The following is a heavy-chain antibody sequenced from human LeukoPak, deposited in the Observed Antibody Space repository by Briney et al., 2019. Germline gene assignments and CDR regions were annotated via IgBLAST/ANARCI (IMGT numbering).Heavy chain of an antibody. V-gene: IGHV1-8*01. Sequence: ASVKVSCKASGYTFTSYGINWVRQATGQGLEWMGWMNPNSGNTSYAQKFQGRVTMTTNTSISTAYMELSSLRSEDTAVYYCARNGPSADDAFDIWGQGTMVTVSS. CDR3: ARNGPSADDAFDI. J-gene: IGHJ3*02. CDR1: GYTFTSYG. D-gene: IGHD2-8*01. CDR2: MNPNSGNT.